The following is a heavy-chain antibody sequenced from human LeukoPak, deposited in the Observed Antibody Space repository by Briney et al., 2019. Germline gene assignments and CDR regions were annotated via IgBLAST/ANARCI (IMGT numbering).Heavy chain of an antibody. V-gene: IGHV4-39*07. Sequence: PSETLSLTCTVSGGSISSSTYYWGWIRQPPEKGLEWIGSIYYSGSTYYSPSLKSRATISVDTSKNQFSLKLSSVTAAYTAVYYCARDKLVGATYFDYWGQGTPVTVSS. CDR2: IYYSGST. CDR1: GGSISSSTYY. J-gene: IGHJ4*02. D-gene: IGHD1-26*01. CDR3: ARDKLVGATYFDY.